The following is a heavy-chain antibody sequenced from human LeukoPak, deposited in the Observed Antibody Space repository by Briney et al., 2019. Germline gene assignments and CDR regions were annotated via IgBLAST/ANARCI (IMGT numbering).Heavy chain of an antibody. V-gene: IGHV1-2*06. Sequence: GASVKVSCKASGYTFNAYYLHWVRQAPGQGLEWMGRINPNNEAANHAQTFQGRVTMTRDMSISTVYLELSRLRSDDTAMYYCVREKPGRPYDAFDIWGQGTMVTVSS. CDR1: GYTFNAYY. CDR3: VREKPGRPYDAFDI. D-gene: IGHD1-14*01. CDR2: INPNNEAA. J-gene: IGHJ3*02.